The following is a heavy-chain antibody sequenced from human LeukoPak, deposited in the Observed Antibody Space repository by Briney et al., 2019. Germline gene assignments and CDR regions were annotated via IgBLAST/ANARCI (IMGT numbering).Heavy chain of an antibody. Sequence: GGALRISCTAPGLSFSTYAMTWVRQAPGKGLEWISSMSSGSRYIYYADSVRGRFTISRDNTKNSLYLLMNNLRAEDTAIYYCARDRPTGASRVFVVQWGQGTPVTVSS. CDR1: GLSFSTYA. J-gene: IGHJ4*02. CDR3: ARDRPTGASRVFVVQ. V-gene: IGHV3-21*06. CDR2: MSSGSRYI. D-gene: IGHD2-15*01.